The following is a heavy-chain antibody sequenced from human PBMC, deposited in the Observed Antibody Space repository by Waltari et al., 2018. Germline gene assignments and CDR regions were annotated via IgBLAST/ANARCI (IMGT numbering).Heavy chain of an antibody. CDR1: GGSISSYY. D-gene: IGHD3-10*01. CDR2: IYYSGRT. V-gene: IGHV4-59*01. CDR3: ARTLLWFGGYFDY. Sequence: QVQLQESGPGLVKPSETLSLTCTVSGGSISSYYWSWIRQPPGKGLEWIGYIYYSGRTNYNPSSKSRVTISVDTSKNQFSLKLSSVTAADTAVYYCARTLLWFGGYFDYWGQGTLVTVSS. J-gene: IGHJ4*02.